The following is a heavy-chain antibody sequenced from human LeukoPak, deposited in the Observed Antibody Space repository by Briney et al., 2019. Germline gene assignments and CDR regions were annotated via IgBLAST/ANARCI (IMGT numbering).Heavy chain of an antibody. J-gene: IGHJ4*02. V-gene: IGHV4-39*02. CDR1: GGSTSSNYF. CDR3: ARDFLHYDFWSGYLS. D-gene: IGHD3-3*01. Sequence: PSETLSLTCTVSGGSTSSNYFWGWIRQPPGKDLEWIGSTYYTGNTYYNPSLKSRVTISADMSKNQFSLKLSSVTAADTAVYYCARDFLHYDFWSGYLSWGQGTLVTVSS. CDR2: TYYTGNT.